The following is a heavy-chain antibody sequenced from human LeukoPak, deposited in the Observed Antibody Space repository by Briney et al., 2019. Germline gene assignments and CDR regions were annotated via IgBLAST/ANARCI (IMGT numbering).Heavy chain of an antibody. J-gene: IGHJ3*02. V-gene: IGHV4-38-2*01. CDR3: ARHIRRDYVYNAFDI. CDR2: IYHSGST. D-gene: IGHD4-17*01. CDR1: GYCLTRGYY. Sequence: KPLETPSLTCAVSGYCLTRGYYWGWIPQTPGKGLEWIGSIYHSGSTYYNPSLKSRVTISVDTSKNQFSLKLSSVTAADTAVYYCARHIRRDYVYNAFDIWGQGTMVTVSS.